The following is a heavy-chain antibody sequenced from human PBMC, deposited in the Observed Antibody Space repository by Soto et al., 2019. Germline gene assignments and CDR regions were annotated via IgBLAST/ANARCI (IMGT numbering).Heavy chain of an antibody. CDR3: ARAPREVNYFDY. V-gene: IGHV3-33*01. J-gene: IGHJ4*02. D-gene: IGHD1-26*01. Sequence: PGGSLRLSCAASGFTFSSYGMHWVRQAPGKGLGWVAVIWYDGSNKYYADSVKGRFTISRDNSKNTLYLQMNSLRAEDTAVYYCARAPREVNYFDYWGQGTLVTVSS. CDR1: GFTFSSYG. CDR2: IWYDGSNK.